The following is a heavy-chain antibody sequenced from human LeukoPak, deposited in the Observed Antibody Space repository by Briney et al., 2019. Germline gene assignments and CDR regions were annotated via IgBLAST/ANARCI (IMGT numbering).Heavy chain of an antibody. CDR3: AREGNGLLSKDFDY. CDR1: GFTFTDYY. Sequence: ASMKVSCKSSGFTFTDYYIHWVRQAPGQGLEWMGYIGPHSSATSSPQEFQGRVTMTRDTSMSTAYMELTRLTSDDTAVYYCAREGNGLLSKDFDYWGQGTLVTVSS. CDR2: IGPHSSAT. V-gene: IGHV1-2*02. D-gene: IGHD2/OR15-2a*01. J-gene: IGHJ4*02.